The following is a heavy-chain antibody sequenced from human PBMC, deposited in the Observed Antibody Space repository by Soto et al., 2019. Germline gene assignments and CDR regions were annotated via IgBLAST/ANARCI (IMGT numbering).Heavy chain of an antibody. CDR2: IPSDGSTT. CDR1: GFTFNYYW. D-gene: IGHD2-21*02. J-gene: IGHJ3*01. V-gene: IGHV3-74*01. Sequence: EVQLVESEGGLVQRGGSLRLSCAASGFTFNYYWMHWVRQSPGQGLVWVSHIPSDGSTTTYADSVKGRFTISRDNAKNTLYLQMNSLRAEDTAVYYCVRCDKGRFYLWGQGTTVTVSS. CDR3: VRCDKGRFYL.